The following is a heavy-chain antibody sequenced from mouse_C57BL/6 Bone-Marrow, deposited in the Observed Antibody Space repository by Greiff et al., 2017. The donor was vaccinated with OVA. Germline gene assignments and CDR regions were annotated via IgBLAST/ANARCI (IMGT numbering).Heavy chain of an antibody. J-gene: IGHJ3*01. CDR3: ARLTFFAY. CDR2: ISSGGSYT. V-gene: IGHV5-6*01. CDR1: GFTFSSYG. D-gene: IGHD2-13*01. Sequence: EVQLQQSGGDLVKPGGSLKLSCAASGFTFSSYGMPWVRQTPEKRLEWVATISSGGSYTYYPDSVKGLFTISRDTAKNTLYLQLSRLKAEDTAMYYCARLTFFAYWGQGTLVTVSA.